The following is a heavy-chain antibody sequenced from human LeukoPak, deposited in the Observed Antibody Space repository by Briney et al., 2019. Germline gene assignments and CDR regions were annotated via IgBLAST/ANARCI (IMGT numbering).Heavy chain of an antibody. V-gene: IGHV3-33*05. Sequence: GSLRLSCAASGFTFSSYGMHWVRQAPGKGLEWVAAILYDGSYKYYADSVKGRFTVSRDNSKNTVFLQMDGLRAEDTAVYYCARGNSGYYYDLDYWGQGTLVTVSS. D-gene: IGHD3-22*01. CDR3: ARGNSGYYYDLDY. J-gene: IGHJ4*02. CDR2: ILYDGSYK. CDR1: GFTFSSYG.